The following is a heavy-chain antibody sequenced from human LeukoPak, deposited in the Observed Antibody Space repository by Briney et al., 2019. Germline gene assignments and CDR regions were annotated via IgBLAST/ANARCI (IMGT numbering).Heavy chain of an antibody. V-gene: IGHV4-59*01. CDR2: IYYSGSA. CDR1: GVSISDYY. J-gene: IGHJ6*03. D-gene: IGHD2-2*01. CDR3: ARGDFCSSSNCYLRPMDV. Sequence: SETLSLTCTVSGVSISDYYWNWLRQPPGKGLEWIGYIYYSGSATYNPSLKSRVTMSVDTAKNQFSLKLRSVTAADTAVYYCARGDFCSSSNCYLRPMDVWGKGTTVTVSS.